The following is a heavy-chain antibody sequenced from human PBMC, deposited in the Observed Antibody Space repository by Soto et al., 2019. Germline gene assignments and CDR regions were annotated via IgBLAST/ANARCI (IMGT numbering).Heavy chain of an antibody. D-gene: IGHD1-1*01. CDR3: ARDRERRLPPEAHVAFDI. V-gene: IGHV1-69*13. Sequence: SVKVSCKASGGTFSSYAISWVRQAPGQGLEWMGGIIPIFGTANYAQKFQGRVTITADESTSTAYMELSSLRSEDTAVYYCARDRERRLPPEAHVAFDIWGQGTMVTVSS. CDR2: IIPIFGTA. CDR1: GGTFSSYA. J-gene: IGHJ3*02.